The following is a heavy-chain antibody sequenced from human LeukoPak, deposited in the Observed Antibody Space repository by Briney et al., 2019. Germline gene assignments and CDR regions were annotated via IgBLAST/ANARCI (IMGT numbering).Heavy chain of an antibody. CDR2: INAGGTT. D-gene: IGHD1-1*01. J-gene: IGHJ4*02. Sequence: SETLSLTCTASGGSIGTYDWAWIRQPPGKGLEWIGYINAGGTTYYSPSLKSRVTFSVDASRNHLSLILKSVTAADTAVYYCASGPWKLDYWGQGTQVTVSS. V-gene: IGHV4-4*08. CDR1: GGSIGTYD. CDR3: ASGPWKLDY.